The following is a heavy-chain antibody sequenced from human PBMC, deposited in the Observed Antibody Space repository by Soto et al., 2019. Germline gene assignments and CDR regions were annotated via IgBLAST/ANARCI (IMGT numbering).Heavy chain of an antibody. Sequence: ASVKVSCKASGYTFTSYDINWVRQATGQGLEWMGWMNPNSGNTGYAQKFQGRVTMTRNTSISTAYMELSSLRSDDTAVYYCARAGYYDSSGYSGMDVWGQGTTITASS. J-gene: IGHJ6*02. CDR1: GYTFTSYD. CDR3: ARAGYYDSSGYSGMDV. D-gene: IGHD3-22*01. V-gene: IGHV1-8*01. CDR2: MNPNSGNT.